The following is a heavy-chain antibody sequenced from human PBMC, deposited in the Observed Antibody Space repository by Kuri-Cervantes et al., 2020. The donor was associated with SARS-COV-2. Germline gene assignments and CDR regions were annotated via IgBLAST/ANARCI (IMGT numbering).Heavy chain of an antibody. CDR2: MNPNSGNT. Sequence: ASVKVSCKASGYTFTSYDINWVRQATGQGLEWMGWMNPNSGNTGYAQKFQGRVTVTRNTSISTAYMELSSLRSEDTAVYYCARPDFGGDAFDIWGQGTMVTVSS. V-gene: IGHV1-8*02. J-gene: IGHJ3*02. D-gene: IGHD2-21*01. CDR1: GYTFTSYD. CDR3: ARPDFGGDAFDI.